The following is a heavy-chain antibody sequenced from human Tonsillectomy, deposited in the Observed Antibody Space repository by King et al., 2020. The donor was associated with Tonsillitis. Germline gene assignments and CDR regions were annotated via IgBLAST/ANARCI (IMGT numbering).Heavy chain of an antibody. CDR2: IIPIFGTP. V-gene: IGHV1-69*01. Sequence: QLVQSGAEVKKPGSSVKVSCKASGGIFRNDGITWVRQAPGQGLDWIGGIIPIFGTPNYAQKFKCRVTISADELTSTAYMELSSLRSEDTAVYYCARDLLGAEGYCSGGSCSPFDSWGQGTLVTVSS. J-gene: IGHJ4*02. CDR3: ARDLLGAEGYCSGGSCSPFDS. D-gene: IGHD2-15*01. CDR1: GGIFRNDG.